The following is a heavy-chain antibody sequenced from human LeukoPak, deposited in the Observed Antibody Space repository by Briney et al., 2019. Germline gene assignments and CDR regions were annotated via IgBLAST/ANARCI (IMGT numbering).Heavy chain of an antibody. J-gene: IGHJ6*02. CDR3: ARVVSDTAMRADYYYYYGMDV. Sequence: SVKVSCKASGGTFSSYAIGWVRQAPGQGLEWMGRIIPILGIANYAQKFQGRVTITADKSTSTAYMELSSLRSEDTAVYYCARVVSDTAMRADYYYYYGMDVWGQGTTVTVSS. CDR2: IIPILGIA. CDR1: GGTFSSYA. D-gene: IGHD5-18*01. V-gene: IGHV1-69*04.